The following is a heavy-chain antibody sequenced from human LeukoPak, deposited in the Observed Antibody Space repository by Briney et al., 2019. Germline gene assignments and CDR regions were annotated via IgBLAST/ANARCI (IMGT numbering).Heavy chain of an antibody. D-gene: IGHD2-8*01. CDR3: ARYSEEGYCTNGVCYNFDY. CDR1: GYSISSGYY. Sequence: SETLSLTCTVSGYSISSGYYWGWIRQTPGKGLEWIGYIYHGGRTDYNPSLKSRVTISVDTSKNQFSLKLSSVTAADTAVYYCARYSEEGYCTNGVCYNFDYWGQGTLVTVSS. V-gene: IGHV4-38-2*02. CDR2: IYHGGRT. J-gene: IGHJ4*02.